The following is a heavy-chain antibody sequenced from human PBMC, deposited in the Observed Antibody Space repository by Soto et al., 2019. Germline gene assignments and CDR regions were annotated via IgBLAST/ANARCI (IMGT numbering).Heavy chain of an antibody. CDR3: ARTIAYCGGDCYSLWYFDL. CDR2: IYYSGST. V-gene: IGHV4-31*03. Sequence: QVQLQESGPGLVKPSQTLSLTCTVSGGSISSGGYYWSWIRQHPGKGLEWIGYIYYSGSTYYNPALRRRVTRSVDTSKNQCSRQLSSVTAADTAVYYCARTIAYCGGDCYSLWYFDLWGRGTLVTVSS. CDR1: GGSISSGGYY. J-gene: IGHJ2*01. D-gene: IGHD2-21*02.